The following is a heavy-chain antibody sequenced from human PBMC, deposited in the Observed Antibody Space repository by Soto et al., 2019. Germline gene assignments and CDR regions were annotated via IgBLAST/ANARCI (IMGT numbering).Heavy chain of an antibody. CDR1: GFNCSSYS. J-gene: IGHJ4*02. CDR2: ISASGDST. CDR3: AKDSAGPTLDY. V-gene: IGHV3-23*01. D-gene: IGHD1-1*01. Sequence: PVGSLRHSCASSGFNCSSYSMRWVRQAPGKGLEWVSVISASGDSTYYADSVKGRFTISRDNSKNTLYLQMNSLRAEDTAVYYCAKDSAGPTLDYWGQGTLVTVSS.